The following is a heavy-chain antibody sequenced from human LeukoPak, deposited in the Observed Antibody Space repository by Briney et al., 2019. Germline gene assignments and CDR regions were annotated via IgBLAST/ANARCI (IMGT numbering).Heavy chain of an antibody. CDR2: INAGNGNT. CDR3: ASPSDYYGSGSRYYYYYGMDV. CDR1: GYTFTSYA. J-gene: IGHJ6*02. D-gene: IGHD3-10*01. V-gene: IGHV1-3*01. Sequence: ASVKVSCKASGYTFTSYAMHWVRQAPGQRLERMGWINAGNGNTKYSQKFQGRVTITRDTSASTAYMELSSLRSEDTAVYYCASPSDYYGSGSRYYYYYGMDVWGQGTTVTVSS.